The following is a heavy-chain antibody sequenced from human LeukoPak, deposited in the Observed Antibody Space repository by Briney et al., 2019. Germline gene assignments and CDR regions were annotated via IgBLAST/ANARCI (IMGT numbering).Heavy chain of an antibody. CDR3: ARGRPGGYFDY. CDR2: ISGVSGSI. CDR1: GSTFSTYT. J-gene: IGHJ4*02. D-gene: IGHD1-14*01. Sequence: PGRSLRLSCAASGSTFSTYTMNWVRQAPGKGLEWVSYISGVSGSIYYADSVKGRFTISRDNAKSSVYLQMNSLRDEDTAVYYCARGRPGGYFDYWGQGTLVTVPS. V-gene: IGHV3-48*02.